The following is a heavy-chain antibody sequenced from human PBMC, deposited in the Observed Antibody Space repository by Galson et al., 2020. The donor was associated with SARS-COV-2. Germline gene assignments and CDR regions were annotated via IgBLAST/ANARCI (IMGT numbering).Heavy chain of an antibody. CDR2: ISAYNGNT. CDR3: ARAIVVVPAAIISYYYYGMDV. CDR1: GYTFTSYG. J-gene: IGHJ6*02. V-gene: IGHV1-18*01. Sequence: GESLKISCKASGYTFTSYGISWVRQATGQGLEWMGWISAYNGNTNYAQKLQGRVTMTTDTSTSTAYMELRSLRSDDTAVYYCARAIVVVPAAIISYYYYGMDVWGQGTTVTVSS. D-gene: IGHD2-2*01.